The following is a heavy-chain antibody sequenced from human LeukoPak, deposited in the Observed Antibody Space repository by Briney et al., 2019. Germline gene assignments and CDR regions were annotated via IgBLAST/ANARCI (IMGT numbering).Heavy chain of an antibody. CDR3: AKGGYTAMVPLDP. D-gene: IGHD5-18*01. Sequence: GGSLRLSCAASGFTFNSYAMSWVRQAPGKGLEWVSSIGGSGGSTYYADSVKGRFTISRDNSKNTLYLQMNNLRAEDTAVYYCAKGGYTAMVPLDPWGQGTLVTVSS. V-gene: IGHV3-23*01. CDR1: GFTFNSYA. J-gene: IGHJ5*02. CDR2: IGGSGGST.